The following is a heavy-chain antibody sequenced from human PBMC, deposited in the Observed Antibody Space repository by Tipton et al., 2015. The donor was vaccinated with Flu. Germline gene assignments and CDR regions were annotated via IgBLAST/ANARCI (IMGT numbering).Heavy chain of an antibody. CDR3: ARGSRDTRDAFDI. Sequence: TLSLTCTVSGGSISSYYWSWIRQPPGKGLEWIGYIYYSGSTNYNPSLKSRVTISVDTPKNQFSLKLSSVTAADTAMYYCARGSRDTRDAFDIWGQGTMVTASS. CDR1: GGSISSYY. D-gene: IGHD2-15*01. CDR2: IYYSGST. J-gene: IGHJ3*02. V-gene: IGHV4-59*12.